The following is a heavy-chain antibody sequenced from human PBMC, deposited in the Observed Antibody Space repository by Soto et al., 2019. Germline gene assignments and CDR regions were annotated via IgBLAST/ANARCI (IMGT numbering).Heavy chain of an antibody. Sequence: EVQLLESGGGLVRPGGSLRLSCAVSGFTFSNYAMNWVRQAPGKGLEWVSVISGSGGGAYYADSVQGRFTISRDNSKNTLYLKMNSLRAADTAIYYCVREGSGWYSRGSFDFWGLGTMVTVSS. D-gene: IGHD6-19*01. CDR3: VREGSGWYSRGSFDF. CDR1: GFTFSNYA. CDR2: ISGSGGGA. J-gene: IGHJ3*01. V-gene: IGHV3-23*01.